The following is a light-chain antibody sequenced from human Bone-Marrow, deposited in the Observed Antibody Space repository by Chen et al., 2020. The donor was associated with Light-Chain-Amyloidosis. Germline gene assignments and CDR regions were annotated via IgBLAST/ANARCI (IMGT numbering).Light chain of an antibody. V-gene: IGLV3-21*02. CDR2: DDS. CDR1: NIGSTS. CDR3: QVWDRSSDRPV. Sequence: SYVLTPPSSVSVAPGQTATIACGGNNIGSTSAHWYQQTPGQAPLLVVYDDSDRPSGIPERLSGSNSGNTATLTISRVEAGDEADYYWQVWDRSSDRPVFGGGTKLTVL. J-gene: IGLJ3*02.